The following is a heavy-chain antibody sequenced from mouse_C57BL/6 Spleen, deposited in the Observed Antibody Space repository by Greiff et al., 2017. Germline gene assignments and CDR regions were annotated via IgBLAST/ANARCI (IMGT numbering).Heavy chain of an antibody. CDR1: GYAFSSSW. D-gene: IGHD4-1*01. Sequence: QVQLQQSGPELVKPGASVKISCKASGYAFSSSWMNWVKQRPGKGLEWIGRIYPGDGDTNYNGKFKGKATLTADKSSSTAYMQLSSLTSEDSAVYFCARDWVYAMGYWGQGTSVTVSS. CDR2: IYPGDGDT. CDR3: ARDWVYAMGY. J-gene: IGHJ4*01. V-gene: IGHV1-82*01.